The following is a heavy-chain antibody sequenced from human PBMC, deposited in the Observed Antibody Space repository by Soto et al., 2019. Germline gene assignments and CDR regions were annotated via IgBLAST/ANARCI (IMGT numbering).Heavy chain of an antibody. Sequence: ASVRVSCKASGYTFTSYGINWVRQAPGQGLEWMGWISASTGNTNYAESVQGRVTLTTDISTSTAYMELRRLTSNDTAVYYCARSPRVIVAAKGTLDYWGQGTPVTVSS. CDR2: ISASTGNT. CDR3: ARSPRVIVAAKGTLDY. CDR1: GYTFTSYG. J-gene: IGHJ4*02. D-gene: IGHD5-12*01. V-gene: IGHV1-18*04.